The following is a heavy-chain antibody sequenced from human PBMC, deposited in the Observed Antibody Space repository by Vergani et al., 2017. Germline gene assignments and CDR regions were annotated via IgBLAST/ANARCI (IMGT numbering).Heavy chain of an antibody. D-gene: IGHD1-26*01. CDR3: AKEGAHRQYRLPFRGYFDL. Sequence: QVQLVQSGAEVKKPGSSVKVSCKTSGGTFSNYAISWVRQAPGQGLEWMGGIVPIFGTTTYAQKFQGRVTITADESTNTAYMEVSSLRSEDTAVYYCAKEGAHRQYRLPFRGYFDLWGRGTLVTVSS. V-gene: IGHV1-69*01. CDR1: GGTFSNYA. J-gene: IGHJ2*01. CDR2: IVPIFGTT.